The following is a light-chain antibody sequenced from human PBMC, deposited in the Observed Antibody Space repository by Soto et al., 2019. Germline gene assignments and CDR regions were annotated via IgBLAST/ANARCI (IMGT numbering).Light chain of an antibody. CDR2: GAS. J-gene: IGKJ2*01. V-gene: IGKV3-15*01. CDR3: QQSNNWAYT. Sequence: EIVMTQSPATLSVSPGERATLSCRASQSVSHNLAWYQQKPGQAPRLLIYGASTRPPDIPARFNGSGSGTEFTLTIGSLQSEDFAVYYCQQSNNWAYTFGQGTKVDIK. CDR1: QSVSHN.